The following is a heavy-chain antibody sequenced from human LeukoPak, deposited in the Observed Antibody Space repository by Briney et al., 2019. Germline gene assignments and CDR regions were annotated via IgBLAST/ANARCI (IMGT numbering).Heavy chain of an antibody. CDR2: IYSGGST. Sequence: PGGSLRLSCAASGFTFSDYYMSWIRQAPGKGLEWVSAIYSGGSTYYADSVKGRFTISRDNSKNTLYLQMNSLRAEDTAVYYCARGKGFGVVISDYYYYMDVWGEGTTVTVSS. V-gene: IGHV3-53*01. D-gene: IGHD3-3*01. CDR1: GFTFSDYY. J-gene: IGHJ6*03. CDR3: ARGKGFGVVISDYYYYMDV.